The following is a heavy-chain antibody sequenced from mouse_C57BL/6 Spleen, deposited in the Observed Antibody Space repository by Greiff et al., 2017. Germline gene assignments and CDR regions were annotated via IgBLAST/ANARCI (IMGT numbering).Heavy chain of an antibody. V-gene: IGHV5-17*01. Sequence: EVKLVESGGGLVKPGGSLKLSCAASGFTFSDYGMHWVRQAPEKGLEWVAYISSGSSTIYYADTVKGRFTISRDNAKNTLFLQMTSLRSEDTAMYYCARTPITTVVPLYYFDYWGQGTTLTVSS. CDR1: GFTFSDYG. CDR2: ISSGSSTI. J-gene: IGHJ2*01. CDR3: ARTPITTVVPLYYFDY. D-gene: IGHD1-1*01.